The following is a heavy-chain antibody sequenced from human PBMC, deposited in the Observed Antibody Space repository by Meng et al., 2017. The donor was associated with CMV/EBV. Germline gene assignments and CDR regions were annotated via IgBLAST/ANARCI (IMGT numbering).Heavy chain of an antibody. CDR2: INPNSGGT. D-gene: IGHD3-3*01. V-gene: IGHV1-2*02. CDR3: ARVPESGFLEWLLAY. J-gene: IGHJ4*02. Sequence: SGYTFTGYYRHWVRQAPGQGLEWMGWINPNSGGTNYAQKFQGRVTMTRDTSISTAYMELSRLGSDDTAVYYCARVPESGFLEWLLAYWGQGTLVTVSS. CDR1: GYTFTGYY.